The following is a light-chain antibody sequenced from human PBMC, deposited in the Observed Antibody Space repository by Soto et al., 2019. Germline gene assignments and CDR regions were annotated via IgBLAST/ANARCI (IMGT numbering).Light chain of an antibody. V-gene: IGLV1-40*01. J-gene: IGLJ3*02. CDR1: STNVGADND. CDR3: RSYDSSLSRVV. CDR2: GTS. Sequence: QSVLTQPPSVSGAPGQWITISCTGSSTNVGADNDVYWYQQHPGTAPKLIIYGTSNRPSGVPNRFSGSKSGNSASLAITGLQAEDEADYYCRSYDSSLSRVVFGGGTKVTAL.